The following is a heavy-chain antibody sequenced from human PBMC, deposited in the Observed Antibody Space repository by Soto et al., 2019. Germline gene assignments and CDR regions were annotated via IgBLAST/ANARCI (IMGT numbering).Heavy chain of an antibody. J-gene: IGHJ4*02. V-gene: IGHV4-30-4*01. CDR3: ARIGLTTALL. Sequence: QVQLQESGPGLVKPSQTLSLTCNVSGGSIHSGDYYWSWIRQPPGKGLEWIGYIYYSGSTYYNPPHRIRVAISIDTYKNHFFLNLRSVTAADTAVYYCARIGLTTALLWGQGTLVTVSS. D-gene: IGHD4-17*01. CDR1: GGSIHSGDYY. CDR2: IYYSGST.